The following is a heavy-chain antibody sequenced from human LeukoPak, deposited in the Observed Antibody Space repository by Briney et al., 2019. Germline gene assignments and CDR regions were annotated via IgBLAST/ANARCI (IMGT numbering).Heavy chain of an antibody. Sequence: GASVRVSCKASGYTLTSYAMHWVRQAPGQRLEWMGWINAGNGNTKYSQKFQGRVTITRDTSASTAYMELSSLRSEDTAVYYCARKYCSSTSCSWFDPWGQGTLVTVSS. J-gene: IGHJ5*02. CDR2: INAGNGNT. CDR3: ARKYCSSTSCSWFDP. D-gene: IGHD2-2*01. CDR1: GYTLTSYA. V-gene: IGHV1-3*01.